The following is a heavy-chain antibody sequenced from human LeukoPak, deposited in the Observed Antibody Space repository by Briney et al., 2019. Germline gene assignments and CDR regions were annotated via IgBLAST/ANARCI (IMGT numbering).Heavy chain of an antibody. J-gene: IGHJ4*02. CDR3: AKGRAPDLSSLFDY. Sequence: GGSLRLSCAASGFTFYDYAMHWVRHARGKGVEGVSGISWNSGSIGYADSVKGRFTISRDNAKNSLYLQMNSLRAEDTALYYCAKGRAPDLSSLFDYWGQGTLVTVSS. CDR2: ISWNSGSI. CDR1: GFTFYDYA. D-gene: IGHD6-13*01. V-gene: IGHV3-9*01.